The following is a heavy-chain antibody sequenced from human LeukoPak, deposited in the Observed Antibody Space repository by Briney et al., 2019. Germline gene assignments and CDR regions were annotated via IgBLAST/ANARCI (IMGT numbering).Heavy chain of an antibody. CDR2: FDPEDGET. CDR3: ATLPPEYYYDSSGYHNFDY. J-gene: IGHJ4*02. D-gene: IGHD3-22*01. Sequence: ASVKVSCKVSGYTLTELSMHWVRQAPGKGLEWMGGFDPEDGETIYAQKFQGRVTMTEDTSTDTAYMELSNLRSEDTAVYYCATLPPEYYYDSSGYHNFDYWGQGTLVTVSS. CDR1: GYTLTELS. V-gene: IGHV1-24*01.